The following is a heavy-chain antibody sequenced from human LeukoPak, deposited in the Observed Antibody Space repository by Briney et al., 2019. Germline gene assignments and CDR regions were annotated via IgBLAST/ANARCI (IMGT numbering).Heavy chain of an antibody. CDR2: ISSSSSYI. CDR3: AREIEYSSSSVDY. J-gene: IGHJ4*02. D-gene: IGHD6-6*01. V-gene: IGHV3-21*01. CDR1: GFTFSSYS. Sequence: PGGSLRLSCAASGFTFSSYSMNWVRQAPGKGLEWVSSISSSSSYIYYADSVKGRFTISRDNAKNSLYLQMNSLRAEDTAVYYCAREIEYSSSSVDYWGQGTLVTVSS.